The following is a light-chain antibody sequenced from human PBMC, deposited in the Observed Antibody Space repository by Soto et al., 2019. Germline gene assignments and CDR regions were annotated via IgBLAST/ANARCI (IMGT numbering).Light chain of an antibody. CDR1: SSDVGAYNY. J-gene: IGLJ3*02. CDR2: DVS. CDR3: SSYAGSYTWV. Sequence: QSVLTQPRSVSGSPGQTVTVSCTGTSSDVGAYNYVSWYQHHPGNAPKFLIYDVSRRPSGVPDRFSASKSGNTASLTISGLQAEDEADYYCSSYAGSYTWVFGGGTKLTVL. V-gene: IGLV2-11*01.